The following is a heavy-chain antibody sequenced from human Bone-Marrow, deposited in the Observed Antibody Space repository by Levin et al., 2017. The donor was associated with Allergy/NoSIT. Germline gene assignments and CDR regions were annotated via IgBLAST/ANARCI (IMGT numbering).Heavy chain of an antibody. J-gene: IGHJ5*02. CDR3: TRGYCSSTSCPDPPENWFDP. CDR2: IRSKAYGGTT. CDR1: GFTFGDYA. Sequence: SCTASGFTFGDYAMSWVRQAPGKGLEWVGFIRSKAYGGTTEYAASVKGRFTISRDDSKSIAYLQMNSLKTEDTAVYYCTRGYCSSTSCPDPPENWFDPWGQGTLVTVSS. V-gene: IGHV3-49*04. D-gene: IGHD2-2*01.